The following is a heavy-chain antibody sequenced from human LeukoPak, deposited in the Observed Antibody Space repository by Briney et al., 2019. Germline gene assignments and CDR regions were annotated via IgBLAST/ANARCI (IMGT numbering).Heavy chain of an antibody. D-gene: IGHD6-19*01. J-gene: IGHJ4*02. CDR2: ISSSGGTR. CDR3: ATLTVASSFDY. V-gene: IGHV3-48*03. CDR1: GFTFSSFA. Sequence: PGGSLRLSCVASGFTFSSFAMSWVRQAPGKGLEWVSYISSSGGTRYYADSVKGRFTISRDNAKNSLYLQMNSLRAEDTAVYYCATLTVASSFDYWGQGTLVTVSS.